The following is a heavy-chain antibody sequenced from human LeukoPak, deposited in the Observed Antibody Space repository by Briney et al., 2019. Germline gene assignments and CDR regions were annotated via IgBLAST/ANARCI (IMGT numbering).Heavy chain of an antibody. Sequence: ASVKVSCKASGYTFTSYDINWVRQATGQGLEWMGWISAYNGNTNYAQKLQGRVTMTTDTSTSTAYMELRSLRSDDTAVYYCARGLVIAVAGPFFDYWGQGTLVTVSS. D-gene: IGHD6-19*01. J-gene: IGHJ4*02. V-gene: IGHV1-18*01. CDR2: ISAYNGNT. CDR3: ARGLVIAVAGPFFDY. CDR1: GYTFTSYD.